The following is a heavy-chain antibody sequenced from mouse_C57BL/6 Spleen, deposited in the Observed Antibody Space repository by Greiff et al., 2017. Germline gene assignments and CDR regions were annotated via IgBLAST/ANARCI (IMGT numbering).Heavy chain of an antibody. J-gene: IGHJ4*01. V-gene: IGHV1-19*01. Sequence: VQLQQSGPVLVKPGASVKMSCKASGYTFTDYYMNWVKQSHGKSLEWIGVINPYNGGTSYNQKFKGKATLTVDKSSSTAYMELNSLTSEDSAVYYCARGGLRLRAMDYWGQGTSVTVSS. CDR2: INPYNGGT. CDR1: GYTFTDYY. D-gene: IGHD3-2*02. CDR3: ARGGLRLRAMDY.